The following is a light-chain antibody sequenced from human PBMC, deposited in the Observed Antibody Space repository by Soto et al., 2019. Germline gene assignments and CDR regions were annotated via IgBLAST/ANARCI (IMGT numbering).Light chain of an antibody. V-gene: IGKV3-15*01. CDR2: GAS. CDR1: QRVSSN. CDR3: QKYDNWLVT. J-gene: IGKJ3*01. Sequence: EIVMTQSPATLSVSPGERATLSCRASQRVSSNLAWYQQKPGQAPRLLIYGASTSATGIPARFSGSGSGTDFTLTIASLQSEDVDTDNCQKYDNWLVTFGPGTKVDIK.